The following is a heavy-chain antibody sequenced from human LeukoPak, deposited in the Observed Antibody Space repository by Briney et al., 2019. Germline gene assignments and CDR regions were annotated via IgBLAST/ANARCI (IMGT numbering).Heavy chain of an antibody. CDR3: ARVPRNYDSSGYYYKIPIFDY. J-gene: IGHJ4*02. Sequence: SVKVSCKASGGTFSSYTISWVRQAPGQGLEWMGRIIPILGIANYAQKFQGRVTMTRDTSTSTVYMELSSLRSEDTAVYYCARVPRNYDSSGYYYKIPIFDYWGQGTLVTVSS. D-gene: IGHD3-22*01. CDR2: IIPILGIA. CDR1: GGTFSSYT. V-gene: IGHV1-69*02.